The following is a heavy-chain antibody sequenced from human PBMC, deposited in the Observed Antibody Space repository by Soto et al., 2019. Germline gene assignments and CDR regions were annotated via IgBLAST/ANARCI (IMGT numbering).Heavy chain of an antibody. CDR1: GFTFSSYA. V-gene: IGHV3-23*01. J-gene: IGHJ6*03. CDR3: AKAFFGVVMGTSYYMDV. D-gene: IGHD3-3*01. Sequence: GGSLRLSCAASGFTFSSYAMSWVRQAPGKGLEWVSAISGSGGSTYYAYSVKGRFIISRDNSKNTLYLQINSLRAEDTAVYYCAKAFFGVVMGTSYYMDVWGKGTTVTVSS. CDR2: ISGSGGST.